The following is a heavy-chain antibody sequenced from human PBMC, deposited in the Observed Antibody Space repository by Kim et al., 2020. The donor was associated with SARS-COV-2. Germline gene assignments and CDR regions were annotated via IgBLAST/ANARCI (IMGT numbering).Heavy chain of an antibody. Sequence: NPSLKSRVTISVDTSKNQFSLKLSSVTAADTAVYYCARQGYSYGPTPLDYWGQGTLVTVSS. D-gene: IGHD5-18*01. V-gene: IGHV4-39*01. J-gene: IGHJ4*02. CDR3: ARQGYSYGPTPLDY.